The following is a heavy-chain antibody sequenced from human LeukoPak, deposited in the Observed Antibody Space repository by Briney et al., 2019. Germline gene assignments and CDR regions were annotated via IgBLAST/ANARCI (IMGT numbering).Heavy chain of an antibody. CDR1: GGSISSGNYY. CDR2: IYTRGST. Sequence: PSETLSLTCTVSGGSISSGNYYWSWIRQPAGKGLEWIGRIYTRGSTKYTPSLKSRVTISVDTSKNQFSLKVSSVTAADTAVYYCARTRRIVGADPIDYWGQGTLVTVSS. J-gene: IGHJ4*02. CDR3: ARTRRIVGADPIDY. D-gene: IGHD1-26*01. V-gene: IGHV4-61*02.